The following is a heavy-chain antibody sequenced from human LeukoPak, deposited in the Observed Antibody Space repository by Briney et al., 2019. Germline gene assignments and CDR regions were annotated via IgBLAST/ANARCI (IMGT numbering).Heavy chain of an antibody. CDR3: ARDRAYCGGDCYFDF. Sequence: SETLSLTCAVSDYSISSAYYWGWIRQPPGKGLEWIGGIYHSGSTDYNPSLKSRVTISVDTSKNQFSLKLRSVTAADTAVYYCARDRAYCGGDCYFDFWGQGTLVTVSS. CDR2: IYHSGST. CDR1: DYSISSAYY. V-gene: IGHV4-38-2*02. D-gene: IGHD2-21*02. J-gene: IGHJ4*02.